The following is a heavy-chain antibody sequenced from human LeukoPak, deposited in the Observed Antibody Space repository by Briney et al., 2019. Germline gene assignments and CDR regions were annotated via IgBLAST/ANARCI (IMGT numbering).Heavy chain of an antibody. CDR1: GFTVSSNY. J-gene: IGHJ5*02. V-gene: IGHV3-66*01. CDR3: ARGAAGGMYNWFGP. D-gene: IGHD6-13*01. Sequence: GGSLRLSCAASGFTVSSNYMSWVRQAPGRGLEWVSVIYSGGSTYYADSVKGRFTISRDNAKNSLYLQMDSLRVEDTAVYYCARGAAGGMYNWFGPWGQGTLVTVSS. CDR2: IYSGGST.